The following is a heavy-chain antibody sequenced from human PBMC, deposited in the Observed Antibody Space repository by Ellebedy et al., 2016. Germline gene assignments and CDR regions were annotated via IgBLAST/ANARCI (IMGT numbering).Heavy chain of an antibody. Sequence: SETLSLXCAVYGGSFSGYYWSWIRQPPGKGLEWIGEINHSGSTNYNPSLKSRVTISVDTSKNQFSLKLSSVTAADTAVYYCARGASRIGGLWGQGTMVTVSS. CDR2: INHSGST. CDR3: ARGASRIGGL. J-gene: IGHJ3*01. V-gene: IGHV4-34*01. CDR1: GGSFSGYY. D-gene: IGHD2-15*01.